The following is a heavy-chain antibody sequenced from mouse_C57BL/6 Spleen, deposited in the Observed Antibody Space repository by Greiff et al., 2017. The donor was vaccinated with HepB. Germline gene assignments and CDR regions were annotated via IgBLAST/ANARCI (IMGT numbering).Heavy chain of an antibody. CDR3: ARRGYYGSFAY. V-gene: IGHV5-15*04. CDR2: ISNLAYSI. J-gene: IGHJ3*01. D-gene: IGHD1-1*01. CDR1: GFTFSDYG. Sequence: EVKLVESGGGLVQPGGSLKLSCAASGFTFSDYGMAWVRQAPRKGPEWVAFISNLAYSIYYADTVTGRFTISRENAKNTLYLEMSSLRSEDTAMYYCARRGYYGSFAYWGQGTLVTVSA.